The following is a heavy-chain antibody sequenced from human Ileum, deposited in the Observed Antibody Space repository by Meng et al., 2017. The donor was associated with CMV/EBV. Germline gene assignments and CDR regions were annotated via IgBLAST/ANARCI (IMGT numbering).Heavy chain of an antibody. CDR3: ARGDNRGHQTLRS. D-gene: IGHD3-10*01. J-gene: IGHJ5*02. V-gene: IGHV1-2*06. Sequence: STLSEYKIHWMRQAPGQGLEWMGRINPNNGDTNYTQRFQGRVTMTRDTSITTAYMDLNWLNSDDTAVYYCARGDNRGHQTLRSWGQGALVTVSS. CDR2: INPNNGDT. CDR1: STLSEYK.